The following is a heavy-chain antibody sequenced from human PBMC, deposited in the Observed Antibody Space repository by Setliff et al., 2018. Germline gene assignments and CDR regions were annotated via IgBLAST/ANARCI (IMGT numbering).Heavy chain of an antibody. CDR3: ARDLRDVVVVPSTTGYYHGMDV. CDR1: GATFSSYA. CDR2: IIPIFGTA. J-gene: IGHJ6*02. D-gene: IGHD2-15*01. Sequence: SVKVSCKASGATFSSYAISWVRQAPGQGLEWMGRIIPIFGTANYAQKFQGRVTITADKSTSTAYMELSSLRSEDTAVYYCARDLRDVVVVPSTTGYYHGMDVWGQGTTVTVSS. V-gene: IGHV1-69*06.